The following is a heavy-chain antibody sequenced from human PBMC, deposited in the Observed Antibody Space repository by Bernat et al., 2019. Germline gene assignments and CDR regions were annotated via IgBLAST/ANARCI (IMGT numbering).Heavy chain of an antibody. V-gene: IGHV4-39*01. CDR3: ARRGYYDSSGYYKD. Sequence: QLQLQESGPGLVKPSETLSLTCTVSGGSISSSSYYWGWIRQPPGKGLEWIGSIYYSGSTYYNPSLKSRVTISVDTTKIQLSMELGSVTVRDTAVYYCARRGYYDSSGYYKDWGQGTLVTVSS. D-gene: IGHD3-22*01. J-gene: IGHJ4*02. CDR2: IYYSGST. CDR1: GGSISSSSYY.